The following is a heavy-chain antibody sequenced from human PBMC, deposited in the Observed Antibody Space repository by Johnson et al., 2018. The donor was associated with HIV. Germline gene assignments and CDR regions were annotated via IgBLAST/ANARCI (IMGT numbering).Heavy chain of an antibody. CDR3: AKDLFSAAAGTRNAFDI. J-gene: IGHJ3*02. CDR1: GFTFSSYG. Sequence: QVQLVESGGGVVQPGRSLRLSCAASGFTFSSYGMHWVRQAPGKGLEWVAVISYDGSNKYYADSVKGRFTLSRDNSKNTLYLQMNSLRADDTAVYYCAKDLFSAAAGTRNAFDIWGQGTMVTVSS. D-gene: IGHD6-13*01. V-gene: IGHV3-30*18. CDR2: ISYDGSNK.